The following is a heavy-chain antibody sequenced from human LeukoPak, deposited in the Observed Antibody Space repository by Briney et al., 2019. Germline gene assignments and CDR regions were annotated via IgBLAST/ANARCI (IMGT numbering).Heavy chain of an antibody. J-gene: IGHJ6*03. CDR3: ARLYFDSYYYYYYMDV. Sequence: ASVKVSCKASGYTFTSYGISWVRQAPGQGLEWMGWISAYNGNTNYAQKLQGRVTMTTDTSTSTAYMELRSLRSDDTAVYYCARLYFDSYYYYYYMDVWGKGTMVTVSS. CDR2: ISAYNGNT. CDR1: GYTFTSYG. V-gene: IGHV1-18*01. D-gene: IGHD3-9*01.